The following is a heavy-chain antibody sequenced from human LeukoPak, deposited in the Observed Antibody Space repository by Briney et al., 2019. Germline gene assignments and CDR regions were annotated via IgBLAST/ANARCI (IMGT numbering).Heavy chain of an antibody. V-gene: IGHV3-66*01. CDR3: SRVSGYDSYYDAFDI. J-gene: IGHJ3*02. D-gene: IGHD5-12*01. CDR1: GFTVSSNY. CDR2: IYSGGST. Sequence: GGSLRLSYASSGFTVSSNYMNWGRQAPGKGLEWGSVIYSGGSTYYADSVKGRFTISRDNSKNTLLLQMNSLRAEDTAVDYCSRVSGYDSYYDAFDIWGPGTMVTVSS.